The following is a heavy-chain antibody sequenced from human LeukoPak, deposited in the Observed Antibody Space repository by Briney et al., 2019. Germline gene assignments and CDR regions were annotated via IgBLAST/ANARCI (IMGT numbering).Heavy chain of an antibody. CDR1: GYSFIGFY. CDR2: INPNSGGT. CDR3: ARVLLWFGESSDY. D-gene: IGHD3-10*01. J-gene: IGHJ4*02. V-gene: IGHV1-2*02. Sequence: ASVKVSCKASGYSFIGFYIHLVRQAPGQGLEWMGWINPNSGGTNYAQKFQGRVTMTRDTSISTAYMELSRLRSDDTAVYYCARVLLWFGESSDYWGQGTLVTVSS.